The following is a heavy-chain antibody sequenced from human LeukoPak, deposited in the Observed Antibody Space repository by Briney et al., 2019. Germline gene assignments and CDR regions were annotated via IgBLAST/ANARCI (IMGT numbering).Heavy chain of an antibody. V-gene: IGHV3-23*01. CDR2: ISVSGGST. CDR1: GFIFSSEA. J-gene: IGHJ6*02. Sequence: PGGSLRLSCAASGFIFSSEAMSWVRQAPGKGLEWVSAISVSGGSTYYADSVKGRFTISRDNSKNTLYLQMNSLRAEDTAVYYCAKDPSRPAYYYYGMDVWGQGTTVPVSS. CDR3: AKDPSRPAYYYYGMDV.